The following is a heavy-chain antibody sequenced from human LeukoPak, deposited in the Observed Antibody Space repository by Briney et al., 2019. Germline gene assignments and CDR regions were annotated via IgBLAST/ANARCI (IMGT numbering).Heavy chain of an antibody. D-gene: IGHD6-6*01. CDR3: ARDRSSYYFDY. Sequence: GRSLRLSCAASGFTFSSYGMHWVRQAPGEGLEWVAVIWYDGSNKYYADSVKGRFTISRDNSKNTLYLQMNSLRAEDTAVYYCARDRSSYYFDYWGQGTLVTVSS. J-gene: IGHJ4*02. CDR2: IWYDGSNK. V-gene: IGHV3-33*01. CDR1: GFTFSSYG.